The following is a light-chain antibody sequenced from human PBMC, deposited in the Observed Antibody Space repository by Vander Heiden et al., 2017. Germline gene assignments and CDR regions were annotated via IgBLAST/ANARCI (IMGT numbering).Light chain of an antibody. Sequence: DIQMTQSPSSLSASVGDRVTITCRASQSISSYLNWYQQKPGKAPKLLISAASNLQSGVPSRFSGSGSGTDFTLTISSLQPEDFATYYCQQSYSTPHTFGRGTKLEIK. J-gene: IGKJ2*01. CDR1: QSISSY. CDR2: AAS. CDR3: QQSYSTPHT. V-gene: IGKV1-39*01.